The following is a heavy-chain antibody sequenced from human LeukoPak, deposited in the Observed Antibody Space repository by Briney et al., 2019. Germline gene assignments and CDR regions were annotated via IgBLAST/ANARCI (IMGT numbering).Heavy chain of an antibody. CDR1: GGSISSSSYY. CDR2: IYYSGST. Sequence: SETLSLTCTVSGGSISSSSYYWGWIRQPPGKGLEWIGSIYYSGSTYYNPSLKSRVTISVDTSKNQFSLKLSSVTAADTAVYYCARHSTGQKGIAVAAQGYYFDYWGQGTLVTVSS. D-gene: IGHD6-19*01. V-gene: IGHV4-39*01. CDR3: ARHSTGQKGIAVAAQGYYFDY. J-gene: IGHJ4*02.